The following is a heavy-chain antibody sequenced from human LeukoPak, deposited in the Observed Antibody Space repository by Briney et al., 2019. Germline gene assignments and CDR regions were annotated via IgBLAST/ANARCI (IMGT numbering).Heavy chain of an antibody. D-gene: IGHD4-23*01. Sequence: GESLKISCKGSGYSFTSYWIGWVRQMPGKGLEWMGIIYPGDSDTRYSPSFQGQVTISADKSISTAYLQWSSLKASDTAMYYCALEDTLRWSGNAFDIWGQGTMVTVSS. J-gene: IGHJ3*02. V-gene: IGHV5-51*01. CDR1: GYSFTSYW. CDR3: ALEDTLRWSGNAFDI. CDR2: IYPGDSDT.